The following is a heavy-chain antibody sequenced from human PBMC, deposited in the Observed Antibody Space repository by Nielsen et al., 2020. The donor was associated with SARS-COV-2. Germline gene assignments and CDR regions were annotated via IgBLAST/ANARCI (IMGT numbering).Heavy chain of an antibody. CDR3: ARERPGGSGWANWFDP. D-gene: IGHD6-19*01. V-gene: IGHV4-30-4*08. CDR2: IYYSGST. Sequence: SETLSLTCTVSGGSISSSSYYWGWIRQPPGKGLEWIGYIYYSGSTYYNPSLKSRVTISVDTSKNQFSLKLSSVTAADTAVYYCARERPGGSGWANWFDPWGQGTLVTVSS. CDR1: GGSISSSSYY. J-gene: IGHJ5*02.